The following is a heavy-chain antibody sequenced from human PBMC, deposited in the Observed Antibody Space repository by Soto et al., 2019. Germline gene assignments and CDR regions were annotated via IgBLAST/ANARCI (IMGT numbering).Heavy chain of an antibody. CDR3: IGRGVVIKYGMDV. D-gene: IGHD3-3*01. CDR1: GFTFSSYA. CDR2: ISGSGGST. Sequence: SLRLSCAASGFTFSSYAMSWVRQAPGKGLEWVSAISGSGGSTYYADSVKGRFTISRDNSKNTLYLQMNSLRAEDTAVYYWIGRGVVIKYGMDVWGQGTTVTVSS. V-gene: IGHV3-23*01. J-gene: IGHJ6*02.